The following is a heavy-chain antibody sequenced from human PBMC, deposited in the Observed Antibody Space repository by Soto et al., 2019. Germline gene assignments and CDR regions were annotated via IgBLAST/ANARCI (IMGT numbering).Heavy chain of an antibody. Sequence: ASVKVSCKASGYIFITYGVTWVRQVPGHGLEWMGRISAYNGNTNYAQKLQDRVFTTTDTSTSTAYMELRSLGSDDTAVYYCARMMAGSYYVAFDYWGQGTLVTVSS. D-gene: IGHD1-26*01. CDR3: ARMMAGSYYVAFDY. J-gene: IGHJ4*02. V-gene: IGHV1-18*01. CDR1: GYIFITYG. CDR2: ISAYNGNT.